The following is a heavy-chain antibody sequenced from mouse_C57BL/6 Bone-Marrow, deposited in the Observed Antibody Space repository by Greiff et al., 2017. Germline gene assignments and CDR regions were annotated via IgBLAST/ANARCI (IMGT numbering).Heavy chain of an antibody. J-gene: IGHJ1*03. Sequence: EVHLVESGGGLVKPGGSLKLSCAASGFTFSSYAMSWVRQTPEKRLEWVATISGGGSYNSYPDNVKGRFTLSSDNAKHTMYLQKIQLKSEDTAMYYCARDRGGPWYCDVWGTGTTVTVSS. V-gene: IGHV5-4*01. CDR3: ARDRGGPWYCDV. CDR2: ISGGGSYN. CDR1: GFTFSSYA.